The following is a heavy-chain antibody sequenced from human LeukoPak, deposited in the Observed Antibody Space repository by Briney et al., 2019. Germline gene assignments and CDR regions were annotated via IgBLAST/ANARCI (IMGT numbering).Heavy chain of an antibody. Sequence: GGSLRLSCAASGFTFNSYAMHWVRQAPGKGLQWVAVISYDGRNDKYYADSVKGRFTISRANSKNTLYVKMNRPRAEDTDDYDWARDSGYGYWSGYFAIDYWGQGTLVTVSS. CDR2: ISYDGRNDK. V-gene: IGHV3-30*03. D-gene: IGHD3-3*01. J-gene: IGHJ4*02. CDR1: GFTFNSYA. CDR3: ARDSGYGYWSGYFAIDY.